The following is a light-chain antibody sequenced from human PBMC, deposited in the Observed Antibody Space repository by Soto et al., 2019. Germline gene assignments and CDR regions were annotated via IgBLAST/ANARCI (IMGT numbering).Light chain of an antibody. Sequence: EIVLTQSPGTLSLSPGESATLSCRTSQSVSSSYLAWYQQKPGQAPRLLMFDASTRASGIPDRFSGSGSGTDFSLTISRLEPEDFAVYYCQQFPSNTFGQGTKLEI. CDR2: DAS. V-gene: IGKV3-20*01. CDR3: QQFPSNT. J-gene: IGKJ2*01. CDR1: QSVSSSY.